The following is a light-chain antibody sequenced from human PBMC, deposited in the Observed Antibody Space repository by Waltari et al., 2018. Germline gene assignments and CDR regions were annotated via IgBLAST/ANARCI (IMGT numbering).Light chain of an antibody. CDR2: ETT. Sequence: QSVLTQPPSVSGAPGQRVTIACSGRSPNIGSNYEVHWYQQLPGAAPKVLIYETTNRPSGVPDRFSASKSGSSASLAITGLQAEDEADYYCQSYDSSLSAYVFGTGTKVTVL. J-gene: IGLJ1*01. CDR3: QSYDSSLSAYV. CDR1: SPNIGSNYE. V-gene: IGLV1-40*01.